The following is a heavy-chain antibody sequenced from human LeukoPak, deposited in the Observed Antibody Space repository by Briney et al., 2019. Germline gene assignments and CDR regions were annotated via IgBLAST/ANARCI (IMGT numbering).Heavy chain of an antibody. D-gene: IGHD6-19*01. CDR2: IYYSGST. Sequence: SETLSLTCTVSGGSISSYYWSWIRQPPGKGLEWIGYIYYSGSTNYNPSLKSRVTISVDTSKNQFSLKLSSVTAADTAVYYCARVPYSSGWYFWLDPWGQGTLVTVSS. CDR3: ARVPYSSGWYFWLDP. CDR1: GGSISSYY. J-gene: IGHJ5*02. V-gene: IGHV4-59*01.